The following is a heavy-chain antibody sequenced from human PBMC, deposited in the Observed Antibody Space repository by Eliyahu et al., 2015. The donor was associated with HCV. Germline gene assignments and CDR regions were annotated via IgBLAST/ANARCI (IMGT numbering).Heavy chain of an antibody. CDR3: ARGSCTGRGCSSPGEYFGMDV. Sequence: EVKLVESGGGLVQPGGSLRLSCAASGFSFSDHXMXWVRRAPGKGXVWVARIXHDGTNTDHAASVKGRLTISRDNAKSTLHLQINNLRVEDTALYYCARGSCTGRGCSSPGEYFGMDVWGQGTTVTVSS. CDR1: GFSFSDHX. D-gene: IGHD2-8*02. CDR2: IXHDGTNT. V-gene: IGHV3-74*01. J-gene: IGHJ6*02.